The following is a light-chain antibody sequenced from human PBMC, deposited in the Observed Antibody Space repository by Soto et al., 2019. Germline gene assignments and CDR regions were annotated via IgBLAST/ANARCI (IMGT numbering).Light chain of an antibody. CDR3: QLYNKWPHA. J-gene: IGKJ2*01. CDR1: QSVIIK. V-gene: IGKV3-15*01. Sequence: TPSRATVYIHRGEEAPESNMSSQSVIIKLSWYQQKPGQAPRLLIYFASTRATDIPAGFSGSGSGAECTLTNSSLQSEDVAVYYCQLYNKWPHAFGQGTKV. CDR2: FAS.